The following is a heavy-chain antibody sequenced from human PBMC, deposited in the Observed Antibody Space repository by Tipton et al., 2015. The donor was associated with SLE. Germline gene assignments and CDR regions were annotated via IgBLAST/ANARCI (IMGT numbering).Heavy chain of an antibody. V-gene: IGHV4-61*05. CDR1: GDTIDGNTYF. D-gene: IGHD5-12*01. CDR2: IYLDSGST. CDR3: ARHSLRGYSGYDRPYFDY. J-gene: IGHJ4*02. Sequence: TLSLTCTVSGDTIDGNTYFWDWVRQPPGKGLEWVGFIYLDSGSTKNNPSLESRVIISTDTSKNQVSLKVTSVTAADTAVYYCARHSLRGYSGYDRPYFDYWGQGTLVTVSS.